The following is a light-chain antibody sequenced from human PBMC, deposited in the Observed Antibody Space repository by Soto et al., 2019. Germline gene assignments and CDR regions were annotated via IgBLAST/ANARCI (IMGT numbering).Light chain of an antibody. V-gene: IGLV2-23*01. Sequence: QSVLTQPASVSGSPGQSITISCTGTSSDVGSYILVSWYQQHPGKAPKLIIYEGSKRPLGVSNRFSGSKSGNTASLTISGLQAEDEADYYCCSYAVSSAVFGGGTKLTVL. CDR3: CSYAVSSAV. J-gene: IGLJ2*01. CDR1: SSDVGSYIL. CDR2: EGS.